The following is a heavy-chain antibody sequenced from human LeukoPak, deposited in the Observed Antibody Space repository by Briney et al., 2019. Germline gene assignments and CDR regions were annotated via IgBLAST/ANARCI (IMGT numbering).Heavy chain of an antibody. CDR3: AKAEKKGSSRPFNY. V-gene: IGHV3-23*01. J-gene: IGHJ4*02. CDR2: ISGSGGST. Sequence: PGGSRRLSCAASGFTFSSYAMSWVRQAPGKGLQWVSGISGSGGSTYYADSVKGRFTISRDNSMNTLFLQMNSLRAEDTAVYYCAKAEKKGSSRPFNYWGQGSLLTVSS. D-gene: IGHD6-19*01. CDR1: GFTFSSYA.